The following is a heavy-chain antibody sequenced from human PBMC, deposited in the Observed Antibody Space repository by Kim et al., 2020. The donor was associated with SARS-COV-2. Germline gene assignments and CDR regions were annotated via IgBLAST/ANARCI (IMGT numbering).Heavy chain of an antibody. D-gene: IGHD6-19*01. J-gene: IGHJ4*02. V-gene: IGHV3-30*03. CDR2: ND. Sequence: NDYYADSVKGRFTISRDNSKNPLYLQMNSLRAEDTAVYYCASSGWYELDYWGQGTLVTVSS. CDR3: ASSGWYELDY.